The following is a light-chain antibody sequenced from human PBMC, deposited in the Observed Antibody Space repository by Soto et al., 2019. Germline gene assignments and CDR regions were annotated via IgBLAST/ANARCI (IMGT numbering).Light chain of an antibody. CDR2: DVR. CDR3: SSYTSTSPV. Sequence: QSALTQPASVSGSPGQSITISCTGTSSDVGGYDYVSWYQQHPGKAPKLMIYDVRHRPSGVSNRCSGSESGHTASLTMSGLQAEDEADYSCSSYTSTSPVFGGGTKVTVL. V-gene: IGLV2-14*01. J-gene: IGLJ2*01. CDR1: SSDVGGYDY.